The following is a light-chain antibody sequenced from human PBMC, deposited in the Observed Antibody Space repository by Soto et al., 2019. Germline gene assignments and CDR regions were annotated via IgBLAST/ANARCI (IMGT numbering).Light chain of an antibody. CDR3: QQYNSYSRT. Sequence: DIQVTQSPSTLSASIGDRITITCRASQGVSSWLAWYQQKPGRAPNLLIYDASPLQSAVPSRFSGSGSGTEFTLTIYSLQTDDFAIYYCQQYNSYSRTFGQGTNVEIK. CDR1: QGVSSW. V-gene: IGKV1-5*01. CDR2: DAS. J-gene: IGKJ1*01.